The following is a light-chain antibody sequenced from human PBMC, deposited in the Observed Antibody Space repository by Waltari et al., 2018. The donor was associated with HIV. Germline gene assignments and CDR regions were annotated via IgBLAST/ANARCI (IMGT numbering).Light chain of an antibody. CDR1: QIISSN. CDR2: GAS. J-gene: IGKJ4*01. CDR3: QQYNNWPPLT. V-gene: IGKV3-15*01. Sequence: EIVMTQSPATLSVSQGERATLSCRTSQIISSNLAWYQQKPGQAPRLLIYGASTRATGIPARFSGSGSGTEFTLTISSLQSEDFAVYYCQQYNNWPPLTFGGGTKVEIK.